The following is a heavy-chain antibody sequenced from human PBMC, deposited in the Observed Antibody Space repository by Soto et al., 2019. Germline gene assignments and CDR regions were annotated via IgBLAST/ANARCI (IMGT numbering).Heavy chain of an antibody. Sequence: QVQLQQWGAGLLKPSETLSLTCAVYGGSFSGYYWSWIRQPPGKGLEWIGEINHSGSTNYNPSLKSRATITVDTSKNQFSLKLSSVTAADTAVYYCARNRRYSGYYYAMDVWGQGSTVTVSS. CDR3: ARNRRYSGYYYAMDV. J-gene: IGHJ6*02. V-gene: IGHV4-34*01. CDR2: INHSGST. D-gene: IGHD3-10*01. CDR1: GGSFSGYY.